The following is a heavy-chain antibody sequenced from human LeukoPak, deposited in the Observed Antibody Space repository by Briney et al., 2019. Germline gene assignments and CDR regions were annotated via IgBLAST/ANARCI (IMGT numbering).Heavy chain of an antibody. CDR1: GFTFSRLG. J-gene: IGHJ6*04. CDR3: AKEGDEFRGYLDV. V-gene: IGHV3-30*02. Sequence: GGSLRLSCATSGFTFSRLGMQWVRQAPGKGLEWVAVIHNDGTMGQYADSEKGRFTISKDFSRNTLHLQMHSLRDDDTAVYYCAKEGDEFRGYLDVWGKGTTVTVSS. D-gene: IGHD5-12*01. CDR2: IHNDGTMG.